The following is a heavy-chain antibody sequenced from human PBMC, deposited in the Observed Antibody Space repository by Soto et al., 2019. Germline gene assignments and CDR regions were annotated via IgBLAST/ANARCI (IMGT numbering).Heavy chain of an antibody. D-gene: IGHD2-15*01. Sequence: QVQLVQSGAEVKKPGASVTVSCKASGDTFISYYIHWVRQAPGQGLEWMGIINPRGGTTSYGQKFRGRVTMTRDTSTSTVYMELSSLRSEDTAVYYCAREKVVEGEWLQIGRSWFDPWGQGSLVTVSS. CDR1: GDTFISYY. J-gene: IGHJ5*02. V-gene: IGHV1-46*01. CDR3: AREKVVEGEWLQIGRSWFDP. CDR2: INPRGGTT.